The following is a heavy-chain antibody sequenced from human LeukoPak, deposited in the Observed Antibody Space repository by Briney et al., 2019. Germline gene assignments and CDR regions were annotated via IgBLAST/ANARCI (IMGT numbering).Heavy chain of an antibody. CDR3: AKDLVKPASSGWYGAFDY. D-gene: IGHD6-19*01. CDR2: IRYDGSNK. J-gene: IGHJ4*02. V-gene: IGHV3-30*02. Sequence: GGSLRLSCAASGFTFSSYGMHWVRQAPGKGLEWVAFIRYDGSNKYYADSVKGRFTISRDNSKNTLYLQMNSPRAEDTAVYYCAKDLVKPASSGWYGAFDYWGQGTLVTVSS. CDR1: GFTFSSYG.